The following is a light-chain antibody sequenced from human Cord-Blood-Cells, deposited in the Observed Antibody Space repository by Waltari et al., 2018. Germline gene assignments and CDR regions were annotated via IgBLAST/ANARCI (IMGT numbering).Light chain of an antibody. V-gene: IGKV1-39*01. CDR1: QSISSY. CDR3: QQSYSTPPYT. J-gene: IGKJ2*01. Sequence: IQMTQSPSSLSASVGDRVTIPCRASQSISSYLNWSQQKPGKAPKLLIYAASSLQSGVPSRFSGSGSGTDFTLTISSLQPEDFATYYCQQSYSTPPYTFGQGTKLEIK. CDR2: AAS.